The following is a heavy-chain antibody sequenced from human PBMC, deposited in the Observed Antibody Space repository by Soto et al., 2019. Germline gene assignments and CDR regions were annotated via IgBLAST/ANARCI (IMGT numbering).Heavy chain of an antibody. CDR3: ARGPPYYDILTGYYILDHYYYYGMDV. CDR1: GGSISSSSYY. CDR2: FYYSGST. Sequence: SETLSLTCTVSGGSISSSSYYWGWIRQPPGKGLEWIGSFYYSGSTYYNPSLKSRVTISVDTSKNQFSLKLSSVTAADTAVYYCARGPPYYDILTGYYILDHYYYYGMDVWGQGTTVTVSS. J-gene: IGHJ6*02. D-gene: IGHD3-9*01. V-gene: IGHV4-39*01.